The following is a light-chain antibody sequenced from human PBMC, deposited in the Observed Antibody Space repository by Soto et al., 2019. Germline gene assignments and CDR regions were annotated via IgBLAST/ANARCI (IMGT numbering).Light chain of an antibody. CDR3: QQYKNWPPWT. CDR2: GAS. J-gene: IGKJ1*01. V-gene: IGKV3-15*01. Sequence: EIVMTQSPATLSVSPGERATLSCRASQSVSSNLAWYQQKPGQAPRLGIYGASTRATGIPARFSGSGSGTEFTLTISSLQSEDLAVYYCQQYKNWPPWTCRQGHKVEIK. CDR1: QSVSSN.